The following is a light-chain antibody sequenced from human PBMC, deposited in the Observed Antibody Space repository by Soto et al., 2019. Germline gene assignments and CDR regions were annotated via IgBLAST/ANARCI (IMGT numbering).Light chain of an antibody. CDR3: QHRSNWPLP. CDR2: DAS. J-gene: IGKJ4*01. Sequence: EIVLTQSPATLSLSPGERATLSCRASQSVSSYLAWYQQKPGQAPRLLIYDASNRATGIPARFSGSGSGTDLTLTISSLEPEDFAVYYCQHRSNWPLPFVGGTKVEIK. V-gene: IGKV3-11*01. CDR1: QSVSSY.